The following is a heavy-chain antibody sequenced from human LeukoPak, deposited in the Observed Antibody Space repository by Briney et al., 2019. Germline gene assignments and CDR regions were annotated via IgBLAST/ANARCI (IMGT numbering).Heavy chain of an antibody. Sequence: SETLSLTCTVSGGSISSYYWSWIRQSPGKGLEWIGFIYTSGNTNYNPSLKSRVTISVDTSKNQFSLKLSSVTAANTAVYYCARHPARYSYGSNFDYWGQGTLVTVSS. CDR2: IYTSGNT. CDR1: GGSISSYY. D-gene: IGHD5-18*01. CDR3: ARHPARYSYGSNFDY. V-gene: IGHV4-4*08. J-gene: IGHJ4*02.